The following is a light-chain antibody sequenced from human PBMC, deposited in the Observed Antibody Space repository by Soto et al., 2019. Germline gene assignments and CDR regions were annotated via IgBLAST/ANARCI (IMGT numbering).Light chain of an antibody. Sequence: QSALTQPASVSGSPVPSITISCTGTSSDVGSYILVSWYQQHPGRDPKLMMYEGSRRPSWVSDRFSGSRSVNTASLTISGLPAEDEADYYCCSSAGSFTWVFGGGTKLTVL. J-gene: IGLJ3*02. V-gene: IGLV2-23*01. CDR1: SSDVGSYIL. CDR3: CSSAGSFTWV. CDR2: EGS.